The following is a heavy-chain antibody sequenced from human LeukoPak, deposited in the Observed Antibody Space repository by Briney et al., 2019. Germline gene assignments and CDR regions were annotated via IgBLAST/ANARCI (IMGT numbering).Heavy chain of an antibody. J-gene: IGHJ4*02. CDR3: ARMDGYNWEYYFDY. CDR2: VKYTGST. Sequence: SETLSLTCAVYGGSFSGCYWTWIRQTPGKGLEWIGEVKYTGSTNCNPSLKSRVTISLDMSKNQFFLMLTSVTAADTAVYYCARMDGYNWEYYFDYWGQGTPVTVSS. D-gene: IGHD5-24*01. CDR1: GGSFSGCY. V-gene: IGHV4-34*01.